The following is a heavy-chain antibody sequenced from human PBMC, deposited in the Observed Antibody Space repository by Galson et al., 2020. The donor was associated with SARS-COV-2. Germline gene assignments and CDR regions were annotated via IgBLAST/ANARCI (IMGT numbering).Heavy chain of an antibody. CDR3: ATSSAFWSGYYSNWFDP. CDR1: GYTLTELS. V-gene: IGHV1-24*01. D-gene: IGHD3-3*01. Sequence: GESLKISCKVSGYTLTELSMHWVRQAPGKGLEWMGGFDPEDGETIYAQKFQGRVTMTEDTSTDTAYMELSSLRSEDTAVYYCATSSAFWSGYYSNWFDPWGQGTLVTVSS. J-gene: IGHJ5*02. CDR2: FDPEDGET.